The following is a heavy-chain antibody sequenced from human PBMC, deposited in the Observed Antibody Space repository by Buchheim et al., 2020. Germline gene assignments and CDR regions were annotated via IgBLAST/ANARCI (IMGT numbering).Heavy chain of an antibody. J-gene: IGHJ6*02. Sequence: EVQLVESGGGLVQPGGSLRLSCAASGFTFSSYWMHWVRQAPGKGLVCVARINSDGRTTTYADSVKGRFTNSRDNAMNTLDLQMNSLRTEDTAVYYCVTSGSYYYNAINVWSQGTT. V-gene: IGHV3-74*01. D-gene: IGHD3-22*01. CDR1: GFTFSSYW. CDR3: VTSGSYYYNAINV. CDR2: INSDGRTT.